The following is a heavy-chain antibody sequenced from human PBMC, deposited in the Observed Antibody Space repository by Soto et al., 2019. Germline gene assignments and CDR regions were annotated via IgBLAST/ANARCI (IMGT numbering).Heavy chain of an antibody. Sequence: QVQLVQSGAEVKKPGASVKVSCKASGYTFTSYDINWVRQATGQGLEWMGWMNPNSGNKGYAQKFKGKVTMTRNTSISTAYMELSSLRSKDTPVYYCASEGVRRMDVWGQGTTVTVSS. D-gene: IGHD3-16*01. V-gene: IGHV1-8*01. CDR1: GYTFTSYD. CDR3: ASEGVRRMDV. J-gene: IGHJ6*02. CDR2: MNPNSGNK.